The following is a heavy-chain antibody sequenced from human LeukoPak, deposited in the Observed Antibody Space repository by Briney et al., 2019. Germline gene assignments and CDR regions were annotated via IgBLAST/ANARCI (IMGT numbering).Heavy chain of an antibody. V-gene: IGHV4-34*01. D-gene: IGHD3-22*01. CDR1: GGSFSGYY. Sequence: SETLSLTCAVYGGSFSGYYWSWIRQPPGKGLEWIGEINHSGSTNYNPSLKSRVTISVDTSKNQFSLKLSSVTAADTAVYYCARPRYYDSSGYDYWGQGTLVTVSS. CDR2: INHSGST. CDR3: ARPRYYDSSGYDY. J-gene: IGHJ4*02.